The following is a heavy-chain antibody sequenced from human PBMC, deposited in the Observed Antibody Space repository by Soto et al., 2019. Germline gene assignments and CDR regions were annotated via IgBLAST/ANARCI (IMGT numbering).Heavy chain of an antibody. CDR2: IRSKGNNYET. J-gene: IGHJ3*01. Sequence: EVQLVEAGGGLVQPGGSLKLSCTASGFTFSDTAIHWVRQASGTGLDWVGRIRSKGNNYETEYSESVKGRFVISRDDSRNTAYLQMDSLKTEDTALYYXAXXXYYDFWSVDDALDVRGQGTMVAVSS. CDR3: AXXXYYDFWSVDDALDV. D-gene: IGHD3-3*01. CDR1: GFTFSDTA. V-gene: IGHV3-73*02.